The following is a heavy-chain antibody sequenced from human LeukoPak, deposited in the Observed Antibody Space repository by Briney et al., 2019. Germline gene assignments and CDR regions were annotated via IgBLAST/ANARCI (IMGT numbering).Heavy chain of an antibody. J-gene: IGHJ5*02. CDR3: ARGRSRYSSGWYNWFDP. CDR2: ISHSGST. CDR1: GGSFSGYY. D-gene: IGHD6-19*01. V-gene: IGHV4-34*01. Sequence: SETLSLTCAVYGGSFSGYYWSWIRQPPGKGLEWIGEISHSGSTNYNPSLKSRVTISVDTSKNQFSLKLSSVTAADTAVYYCARGRSRYSSGWYNWFDPWGQGTLVTVSS.